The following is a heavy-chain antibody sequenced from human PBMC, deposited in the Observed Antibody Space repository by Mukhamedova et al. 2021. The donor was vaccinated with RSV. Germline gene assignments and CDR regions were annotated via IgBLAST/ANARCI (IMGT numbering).Heavy chain of an antibody. J-gene: IGHJ4*02. V-gene: IGHV5-51*01. D-gene: IGHD2-2*02. CDR2: YPGDSDT. Sequence: YPGDSDTRYSPSFQGQVTISADKSISTAYLQWSSLKASDTAMYYCARQNTGYCSSISCYRNFVYWGQGTLVTVSS. CDR3: ARQNTGYCSSISCYRNFVY.